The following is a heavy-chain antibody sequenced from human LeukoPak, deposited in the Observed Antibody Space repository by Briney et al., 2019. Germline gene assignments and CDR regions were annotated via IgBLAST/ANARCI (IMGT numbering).Heavy chain of an antibody. V-gene: IGHV5-51*01. J-gene: IGHJ4*02. CDR2: IYPGDSDT. CDR3: ARLTNYDILTGYYAGLYSFDY. CDR1: GYSFTSYW. Sequence: GESLKISCKGSGYSFTSYWIGWVRQMPGKGLEWMGTIYPGDSDTTYSPSFQGQVTISADKYISTAYLQWSSLKASDTAMYYCARLTNYDILTGYYAGLYSFDYWGQGTLVTVSS. D-gene: IGHD3-9*01.